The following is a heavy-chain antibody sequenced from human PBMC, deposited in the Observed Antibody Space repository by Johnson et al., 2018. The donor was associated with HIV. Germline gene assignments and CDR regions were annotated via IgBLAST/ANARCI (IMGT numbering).Heavy chain of an antibody. CDR3: ARGSVSYYSNAFDI. D-gene: IGHD1-26*01. J-gene: IGHJ3*02. CDR2: INWNGGST. CDR1: GFTFDDYG. Sequence: VQLVESGGGLVQPGGSLRLSCAASGFTFDDYGMSWVRQAPGKGLEWVSGINWNGGSTGYADSVKGRFTISRDNAKNSLYLQMNSLRAEDTALYYCARGSVSYYSNAFDIWGQGTMVTVSS. V-gene: IGHV3-20*04.